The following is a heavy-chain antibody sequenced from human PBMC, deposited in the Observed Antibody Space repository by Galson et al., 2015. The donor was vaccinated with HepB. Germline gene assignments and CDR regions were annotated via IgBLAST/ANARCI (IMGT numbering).Heavy chain of an antibody. J-gene: IGHJ4*02. CDR3: TTDAGYSSSPFDY. V-gene: IGHV3-15*07. D-gene: IGHD6-13*01. CDR1: GFTFSNAW. Sequence: SLRLSCAASGFTFSNAWMNWVRQAPGKGLEWVGRIKSKTDGGTTDYAAPVKGRFTISRDDSKNTLYLQMNSLKTEDTAVYYCTTDAGYSSSPFDYWGQGTLVTVSS. CDR2: IKSKTDGGTT.